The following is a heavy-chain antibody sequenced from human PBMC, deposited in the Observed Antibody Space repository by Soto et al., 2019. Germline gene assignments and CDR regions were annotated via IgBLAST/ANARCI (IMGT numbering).Heavy chain of an antibody. D-gene: IGHD5-18*01. CDR2: ISSSGSTI. CDR3: ARGQTQLWSDYYYYGMDV. Sequence: PGESLRRSCAASGFTFSYYYMSWMRQAPGKGLEWVSYISSSGSTIYYADSVKGRFTISRDNAKNSLYLQMNSLRAEDTAVYYCARGQTQLWSDYYYYGMDVWGQGTTVTFSS. J-gene: IGHJ6*02. CDR1: GFTFSYYY. V-gene: IGHV3-11*01.